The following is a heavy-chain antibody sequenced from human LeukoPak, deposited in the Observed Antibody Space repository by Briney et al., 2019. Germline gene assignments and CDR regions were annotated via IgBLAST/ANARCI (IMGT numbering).Heavy chain of an antibody. V-gene: IGHV3-23*01. J-gene: IGHJ4*02. D-gene: IGHD3-22*01. CDR1: GFTFSSYA. CDR2: ISASGGST. Sequence: GGSLTLSCSASGFTFSSYAMSWLRQAPGKGLEWFSTISASGGSTYYADSVKGRCTISRDDSKNTLYLQLNSLRAEDTAVYSCAREGYYDGVKGYFDYWGQGTLVTVSS. CDR3: AREGYYDGVKGYFDY.